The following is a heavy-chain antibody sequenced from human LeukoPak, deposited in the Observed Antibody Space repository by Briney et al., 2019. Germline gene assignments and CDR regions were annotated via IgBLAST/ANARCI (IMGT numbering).Heavy chain of an antibody. V-gene: IGHV1-46*01. D-gene: IGHD5-24*01. CDR3: ARDSVEMATVINYYYYYYMDV. CDR2: INPSGGST. J-gene: IGHJ6*03. Sequence: GASVKVSCKASGYTFTSYGISWVRQAPGQGLEWMGIINPSGGSTSYAQKFQGRVTMTRDMSTSTVYMELSSLRSEDTAVYYCARDSVEMATVINYYYYYYMDVWGKGTTVTVSS. CDR1: GYTFTSYG.